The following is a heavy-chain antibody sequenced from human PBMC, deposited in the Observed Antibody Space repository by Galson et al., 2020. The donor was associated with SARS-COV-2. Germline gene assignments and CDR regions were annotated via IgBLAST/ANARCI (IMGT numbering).Heavy chain of an antibody. J-gene: IGHJ6*02. V-gene: IGHV3-21*01. Sequence: NSGGSLRLSCAASGFPFSTYSMNWVRLAPGKGLEWVSSISTSSSYTYYVDSVKGRFSISRDNPRNSLYLQMNSLRAEDTAVYYCARDEGIRGYNYGLLYYGMDVWGQGTTVTVSS. CDR1: GFPFSTYS. CDR2: ISTSSSYT. CDR3: ARDEGIRGYNYGLLYYGMDV. D-gene: IGHD5-18*01.